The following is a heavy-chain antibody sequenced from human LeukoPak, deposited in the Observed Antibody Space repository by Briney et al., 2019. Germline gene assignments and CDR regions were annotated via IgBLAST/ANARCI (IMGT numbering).Heavy chain of an antibody. CDR2: ISRNSDNI. CDR3: ARTDEYPLGGFDY. D-gene: IGHD2-2*01. J-gene: IGHJ4*02. V-gene: IGHV3-21*01. Sequence: GGSLRLSCAASGFTFSSYTMNWVRQAPGKGLEWVSSISRNSDNIYYADSLKGRFTVSRDNAKNSLYLQMNSLRAEDTAVYYCARTDEYPLGGFDYWGQGTLVTVSS. CDR1: GFTFSSYT.